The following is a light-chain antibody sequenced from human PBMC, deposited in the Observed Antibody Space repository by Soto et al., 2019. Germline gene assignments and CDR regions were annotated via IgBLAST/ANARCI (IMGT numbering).Light chain of an antibody. CDR2: PAS. CDR1: QAISSY. V-gene: IGKV1-9*01. Sequence: DIQLTQSPSFLSASVGDRVTITCRASQAISSYLAWYQQKPGTAPKLRIYPASTLQSGVPSRFSGSGSGTEFTLTISSLQPEDFATYFCQQVNSYPITFGQGTRLEIK. J-gene: IGKJ5*01. CDR3: QQVNSYPIT.